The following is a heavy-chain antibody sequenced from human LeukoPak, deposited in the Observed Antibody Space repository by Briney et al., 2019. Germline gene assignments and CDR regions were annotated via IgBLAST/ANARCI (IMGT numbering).Heavy chain of an antibody. CDR3: AKGLYSYNSSGFPA. CDR2: ISSSGSTI. CDR1: GFTFSDYY. J-gene: IGHJ5*02. V-gene: IGHV3-11*04. Sequence: GGSLRLSCVASGFTFSDYYMSWIRQAPGKGLEWVSYISSSGSTIYYADSVKGRFTISRDNAKKSLYLQMKSLRAEDTAVYYCAKGLYSYNSSGFPAWGQGTLVTVSS. D-gene: IGHD3-22*01.